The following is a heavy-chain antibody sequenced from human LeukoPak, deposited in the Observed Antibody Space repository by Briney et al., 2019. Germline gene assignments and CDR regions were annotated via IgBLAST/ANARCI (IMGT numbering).Heavy chain of an antibody. V-gene: IGHV4-4*07. CDR1: GVAISDYF. D-gene: IGHD1-7*01. Sequence: SETLSLTCSVSGVAISDYFWSWIRQPAGRDLEWIGRISTTGSTYFNPSLQSRVRMSVDSSKTHFSLRLSSMTAADTAVYYCARSPSTIGWNWGYYFDFWGQGHLVTVSS. CDR3: ARSPSTIGWNWGYYFDF. J-gene: IGHJ4*02. CDR2: ISTTGST.